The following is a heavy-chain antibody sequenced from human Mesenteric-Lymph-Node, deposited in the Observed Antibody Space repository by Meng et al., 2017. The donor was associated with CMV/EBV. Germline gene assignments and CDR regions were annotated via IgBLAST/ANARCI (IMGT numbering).Heavy chain of an antibody. D-gene: IGHD2-2*01. CDR1: GFTFSRNA. CDR3: ARGACRYCSSTSPDQYYYYYAMDV. CDR2: ISGSGGST. J-gene: IGHJ6*02. Sequence: SCAASGFTFSRNAMHWFRQAPGKGLEWVSAISGSGGSTYYADSVKGRFTISRDNAKNSLYLQMNSLRAEDTAVYYCARGACRYCSSTSPDQYYYYYAMDVWGQGTTVTVSS. V-gene: IGHV3-21*01.